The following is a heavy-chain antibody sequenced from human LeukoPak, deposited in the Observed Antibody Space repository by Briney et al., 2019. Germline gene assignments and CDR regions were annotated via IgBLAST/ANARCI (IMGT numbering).Heavy chain of an antibody. V-gene: IGHV4-61*01. CDR3: AREDYDILTGYSDFDY. CDR1: GGSVSSGSYY. J-gene: IGHJ4*02. Sequence: PSETLSLTCTVSGGSVSSGSYYWSWIRQPPGKGXXXXGYIYYSGSINYNPSLKSRVTISVDTSKNQFSLKLSSVTAADTAVYYCAREDYDILTGYSDFDYWGQGTLVTVSS. CDR2: IYYSGSI. D-gene: IGHD3-9*01.